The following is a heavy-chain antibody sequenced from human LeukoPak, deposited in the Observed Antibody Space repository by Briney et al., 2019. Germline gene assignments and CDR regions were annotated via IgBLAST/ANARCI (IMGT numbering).Heavy chain of an antibody. D-gene: IGHD6-6*01. V-gene: IGHV1-18*01. Sequence: ASVKVCCKASGYTFTRYGISWVRQAPGQGLEWMGRISAYNGNTNYAQKLQGRVTMTTDTSTSTAYMELRSLRSDDTAVYYCARDRSSSSGFDYWGQGTLVTVSS. CDR2: ISAYNGNT. CDR1: GYTFTRYG. J-gene: IGHJ4*02. CDR3: ARDRSSSSGFDY.